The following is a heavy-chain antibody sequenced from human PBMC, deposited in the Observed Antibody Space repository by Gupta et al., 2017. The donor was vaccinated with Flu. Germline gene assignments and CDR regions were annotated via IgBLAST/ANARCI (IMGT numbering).Heavy chain of an antibody. CDR1: GFTFSNAW. CDR3: TTGIEYSSSSRWGY. CDR2: IKSKTDGGTT. D-gene: IGHD6-6*01. J-gene: IGHJ4*02. V-gene: IGHV3-15*01. Sequence: EVQLVESGGGLVKPGGSLRLSCAASGFTFSNAWMIWVRQAPGKGLEWVGRIKSKTDGGTTDYAAPVKGRFTISRDDSKNTLYLQMNSLKTEDTAVYYCTTGIEYSSSSRWGYWGQGTLVTVSS.